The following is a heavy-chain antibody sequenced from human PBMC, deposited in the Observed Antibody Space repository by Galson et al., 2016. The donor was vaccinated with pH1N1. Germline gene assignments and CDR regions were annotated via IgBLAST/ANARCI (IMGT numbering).Heavy chain of an antibody. Sequence: SLRLSCAASGFTLSSYWMSWVRQAPGKGLEWVANMNQDGNKKYFVDSVKGRFTISRDYSKNSLYLQMKRPRAEDTAMYYCVRAVGGAEAHWGQGTLVTVSS. D-gene: IGHD1-26*01. V-gene: IGHV3-7*01. CDR2: MNQDGNKK. CDR1: GFTLSSYW. J-gene: IGHJ4*02. CDR3: VRAVGGAEAH.